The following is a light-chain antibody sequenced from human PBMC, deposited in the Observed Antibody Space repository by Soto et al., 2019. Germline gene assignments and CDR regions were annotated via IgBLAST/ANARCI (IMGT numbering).Light chain of an antibody. J-gene: IGKJ2*01. CDR3: QHYGRSAYT. Sequence: EIVLTQSPGTLSLSPGERATLSCRASQSVSSNYLAWYQQKPGQAPRLLTYGASSRATGIPDRFSGSGSGTDFTLTISRLEPEDFAVYYCQHYGRSAYTFGQGTTLEIK. V-gene: IGKV3-20*01. CDR1: QSVSSNY. CDR2: GAS.